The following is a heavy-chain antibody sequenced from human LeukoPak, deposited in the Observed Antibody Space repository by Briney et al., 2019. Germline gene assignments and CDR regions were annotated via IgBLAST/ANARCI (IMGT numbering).Heavy chain of an antibody. CDR2: INHSGST. CDR1: GGSFSGYY. D-gene: IGHD2-8*01. J-gene: IGHJ4*02. V-gene: IGHV4-34*01. Sequence: SETLSLTRAVYGGSFSGYYWSWIRQPPGKGLEWIGEINHSGSTNYNPSLKSRVTISVDTSKNQFSLKLSSVTAADTAVYYCARGTPPSATNDYWGQGTLVTVSS. CDR3: ARGTPPSATNDY.